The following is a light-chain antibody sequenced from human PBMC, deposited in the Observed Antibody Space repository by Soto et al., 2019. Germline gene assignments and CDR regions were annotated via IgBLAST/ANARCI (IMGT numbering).Light chain of an antibody. V-gene: IGKV3-20*01. Sequence: EVVLTQSPGTLSLSPGERATLSCRDSQSVSSTYLAWYQQRPGQAPRLLIYGASTRATDIPDRISGSGSGTVFTLTVSRLEPEDFAVYYCQHYGSTPWSFGQGTKVEIK. CDR2: GAS. J-gene: IGKJ1*01. CDR1: QSVSSTY. CDR3: QHYGSTPWS.